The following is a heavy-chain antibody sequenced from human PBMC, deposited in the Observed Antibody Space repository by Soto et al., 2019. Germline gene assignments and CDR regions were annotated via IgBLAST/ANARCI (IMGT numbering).Heavy chain of an antibody. V-gene: IGHV4-31*03. CDR3: ARARSSGRTDAFDI. D-gene: IGHD1-1*01. Sequence: QLQLQESGPGLVKPSQTLSLTYTVSGGSISSGGYYWSWIRQHPGKGLEWIGYIYYSGSTYYNPSLKSRVTISVDTSKNQFSLKLSSVTAADTAVYYCARARSSGRTDAFDIWGQGTMVTVSS. J-gene: IGHJ3*02. CDR1: GGSISSGGYY. CDR2: IYYSGST.